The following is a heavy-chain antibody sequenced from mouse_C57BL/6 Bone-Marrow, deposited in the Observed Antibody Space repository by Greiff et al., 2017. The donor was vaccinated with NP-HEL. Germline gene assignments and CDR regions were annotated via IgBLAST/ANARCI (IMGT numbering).Heavy chain of an antibody. CDR3: TREGVYDGYFLHYFDY. CDR1: GFTFSSYA. V-gene: IGHV5-9-1*02. CDR2: ISSGGDYI. D-gene: IGHD2-3*01. Sequence: EVQVVESGEGLVKPGGSLKLSCAASGFTFSSYAMSWVRQTPEKRLEWVAYISSGGDYIYYADTVKGRFTISRDNARNTLYLQMSSLKSEDTAMYYCTREGVYDGYFLHYFDYWGQGTTLTVSS. J-gene: IGHJ2*01.